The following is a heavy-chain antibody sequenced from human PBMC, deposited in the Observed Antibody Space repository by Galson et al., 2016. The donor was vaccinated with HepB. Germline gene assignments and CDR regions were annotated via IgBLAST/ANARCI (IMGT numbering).Heavy chain of an antibody. CDR3: ARGRGSNWRDAFDI. CDR1: AFTFTNYG. J-gene: IGHJ3*02. Sequence: SLRLSCAASAFTFTNYGMTWVRQAPGKGLEWVSAISGSGGSTYYADSVKGRFTISRDNDKNSLHLQMNILRAEDTALYYCARGRGSNWRDAFDICGQGTMVTVSS. CDR2: ISGSGGST. D-gene: IGHD6-13*01. V-gene: IGHV3-23*01.